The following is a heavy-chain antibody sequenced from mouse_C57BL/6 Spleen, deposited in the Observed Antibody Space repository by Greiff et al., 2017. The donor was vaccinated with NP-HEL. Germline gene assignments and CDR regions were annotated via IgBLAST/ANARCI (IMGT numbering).Heavy chain of an antibody. CDR3: ARDYYVYAGFAY. J-gene: IGHJ3*01. CDR2: ISSGSSTI. V-gene: IGHV5-17*01. Sequence: EVNLVESGGGLVKPGGSLKLSCAASGFTFSDYGMHWVRQAPEKGLEWVAYISSGSSTIYYADTGKGRFTISRDNAKNTLFLQMTSLRVEDTAMYYCARDYYVYAGFAYWGQGTLVTVSA. CDR1: GFTFSDYG. D-gene: IGHD2-2*01.